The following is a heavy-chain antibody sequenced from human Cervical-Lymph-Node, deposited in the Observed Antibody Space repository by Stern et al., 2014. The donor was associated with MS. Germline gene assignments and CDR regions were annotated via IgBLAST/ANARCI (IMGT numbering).Heavy chain of an antibody. Sequence: VQLVESGAEVKKPGSSVKVSCRTSGGTFSNYAFSWVRQAPGQGLEWMGAIIPIFGTATDAERFQGRVTISAHESTNTAYMELSSLRSEDAAVYYCATSAGFYSAMDVWGPGTTVAVSS. CDR1: GGTFSNYA. V-gene: IGHV1-69*01. J-gene: IGHJ6*02. D-gene: IGHD2-21*01. CDR3: ATSAGFYSAMDV. CDR2: IIPIFGTA.